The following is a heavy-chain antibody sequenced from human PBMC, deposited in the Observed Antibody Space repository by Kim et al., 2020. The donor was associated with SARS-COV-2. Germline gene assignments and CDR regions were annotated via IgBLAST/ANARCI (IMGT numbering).Heavy chain of an antibody. D-gene: IGHD3-9*01. CDR3: ARTLTGTTESFEY. CDR1: GFTFGSYW. V-gene: IGHV3-7*03. CDR2: IKQDGTQQ. Sequence: GGSLRLSCAASGFTFGSYWMTWVRQAPGKGLEWVANIKQDGTQQYYVDPVRGRFTVSRDGANMYLQMNSLRAEDTAVYYCARTLTGTTESFEYWGRGTLVTVSS. J-gene: IGHJ1*01.